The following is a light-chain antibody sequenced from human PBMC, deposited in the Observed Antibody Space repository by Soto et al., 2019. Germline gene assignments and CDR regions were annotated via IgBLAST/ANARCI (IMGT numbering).Light chain of an antibody. CDR2: EGS. Sequence: QSVLTQPASVPGSLGQSITISCIGTSDNIGSYNLVSWYQHKPGKAPKIIIFEGSKRPSGVSNRFSGSRSGNTASLTISGLQAEDEADYYCCAFAGTGTQYVFGTVTKLTVL. CDR1: SDNIGSYNL. CDR3: CAFAGTGTQYV. J-gene: IGLJ1*01. V-gene: IGLV2-23*01.